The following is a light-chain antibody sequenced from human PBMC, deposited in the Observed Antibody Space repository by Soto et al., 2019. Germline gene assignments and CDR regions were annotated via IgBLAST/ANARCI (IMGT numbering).Light chain of an antibody. V-gene: IGKV1-5*03. Sequence: IRMTQSPSSVSASVGDRVTVTCRASQSISSYLNWYQQKPGKAPKLLIYKASTLKSGVPSRFSGSGSGTEFTLTISSLQPDDFATYYCQHYNSYSEAFGQGTKVDIK. J-gene: IGKJ1*01. CDR3: QHYNSYSEA. CDR2: KAS. CDR1: QSISSY.